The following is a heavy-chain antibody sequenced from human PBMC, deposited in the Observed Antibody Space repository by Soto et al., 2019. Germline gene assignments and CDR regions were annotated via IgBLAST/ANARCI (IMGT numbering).Heavy chain of an antibody. CDR1: GGSINRGSYY. D-gene: IGHD3-16*01. V-gene: IGHV4-31*03. CDR2: IYYSGST. Sequence: SETLSLTCTVSGGSINRGSYYWSWIRQHPGKGLEWIGYIYYSGSTYYNPSLKSRVSISLDTSKNQFSLKLSSVTAADTAVYYCAREGGDGVDYWGQGTLVTVSS. J-gene: IGHJ4*02. CDR3: AREGGDGVDY.